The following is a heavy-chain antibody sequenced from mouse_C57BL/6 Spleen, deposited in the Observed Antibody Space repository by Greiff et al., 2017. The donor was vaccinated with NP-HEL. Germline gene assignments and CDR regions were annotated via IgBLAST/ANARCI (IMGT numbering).Heavy chain of an antibody. D-gene: IGHD2-2*01. V-gene: IGHV1-54*01. CDR3: ARSGGYDDFDY. CDR1: GYAFTNYL. J-gene: IGHJ2*01. Sequence: VQLQQSGAELVRPGTSVKVSCKASGYAFTNYLIEWVKQRPGQGLEWIGVINPGSGGTNYNEKFKGKATLTADKSSSTAYMQLSSLTSEDSAVYFCARSGGYDDFDYWGQGTTLTVSS. CDR2: INPGSGGT.